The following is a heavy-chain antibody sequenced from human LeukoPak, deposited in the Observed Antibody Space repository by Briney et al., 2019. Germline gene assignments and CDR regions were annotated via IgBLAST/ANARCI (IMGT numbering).Heavy chain of an antibody. CDR1: GFTFSSYA. CDR3: ARDHRVWVTAISGY. CDR2: ISYDGSNK. J-gene: IGHJ4*02. Sequence: GGSLRLSCAASGFTFSSYAMPWVRQAPGKGLEWVAVISYDGSNKYYADSVKGRFTISRDNSKNTLYLQMNSLRAEDTAVYYCARDHRVWVTAISGYWGQGTLVTVSS. V-gene: IGHV3-30-3*01. D-gene: IGHD2-21*02.